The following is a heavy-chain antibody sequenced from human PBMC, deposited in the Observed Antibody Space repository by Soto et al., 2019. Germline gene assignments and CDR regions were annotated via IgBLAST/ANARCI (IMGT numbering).Heavy chain of an antibody. CDR1: GDSVSSNSAA. CDR3: ARAPYYDFWSAPDAFDI. CDR2: TYYRSKWYN. Sequence: AQTLSLTCAISGDSVSSNSAAWNWIRQSPSRGLEWLGRTYYRSKWYNDYAVSVKSRITINPDTSKNQFSLQLNSVTPEDTAVYYCARAPYYDFWSAPDAFDIWGQGTMVTVS. J-gene: IGHJ3*02. V-gene: IGHV6-1*01. D-gene: IGHD3-3*01.